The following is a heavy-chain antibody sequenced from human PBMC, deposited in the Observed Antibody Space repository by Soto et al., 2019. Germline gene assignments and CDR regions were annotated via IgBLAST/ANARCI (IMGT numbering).Heavy chain of an antibody. J-gene: IGHJ3*02. V-gene: IGHV3-15*01. D-gene: IGHD3-10*01. Sequence: GGSLRLSCAASGFTFSNAWMSWVRQAPGKGLEWVGRIKSKTDGGTTDNAAPVKGRFTISRDDKKNTLYLQMNSLKTDDTAVYYCTTDPHIITMVRGVAFDIWGQGTMVTVSS. CDR3: TTDPHIITMVRGVAFDI. CDR2: IKSKTDGGTT. CDR1: GFTFSNAW.